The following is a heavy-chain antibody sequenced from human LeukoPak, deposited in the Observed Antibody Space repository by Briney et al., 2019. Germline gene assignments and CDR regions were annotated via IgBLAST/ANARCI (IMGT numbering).Heavy chain of an antibody. J-gene: IGHJ6*02. CDR2: ISWNSGSI. CDR1: GFTFDDYA. Sequence: GRSLRLSCAASGFTFDDYAMHWVRQAPGKGLEWVSGISWNSGSIGYADSVKGRFTISRDNAKNSLYLQMNSLRAEDTALYYCAKDVDRNYYYGMDVWGQGTTVTVSS. CDR3: AKDVDRNYYYGMDV. D-gene: IGHD5-12*01. V-gene: IGHV3-9*01.